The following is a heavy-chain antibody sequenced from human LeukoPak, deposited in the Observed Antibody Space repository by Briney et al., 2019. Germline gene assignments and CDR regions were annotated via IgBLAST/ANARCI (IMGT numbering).Heavy chain of an antibody. CDR2: ISYDGSNK. D-gene: IGHD4-17*01. Sequence: GGSLRLSCAASGLTFSSYGMHWVRQAPGKGLEWVAVISYDGSNKYYADSVKGRLTISRDNSKNTLYLQMNSLRAEDTAVYYCAKAGNGDYPYYFDYWGQGTLVTVSS. J-gene: IGHJ4*02. CDR1: GLTFSSYG. CDR3: AKAGNGDYPYYFDY. V-gene: IGHV3-30*18.